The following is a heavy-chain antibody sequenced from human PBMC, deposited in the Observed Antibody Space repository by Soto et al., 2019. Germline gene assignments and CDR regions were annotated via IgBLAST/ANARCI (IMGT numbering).Heavy chain of an antibody. CDR2: TSGSGHYI. Sequence: EVRLLESGGGLVQPGGSLRLYCAGSGFTSSNYSMSWVRQAPGKGLEWVSTTSGSGHYIQYRHSVKGRFTISRDNSKNTLYLQMNSLRAEDTAVYYCAGGAMVTPYYYGLDVWGQGTTVTVSS. CDR1: GFTSSNYS. CDR3: AGGAMVTPYYYGLDV. D-gene: IGHD5-18*01. J-gene: IGHJ6*02. V-gene: IGHV3-23*01.